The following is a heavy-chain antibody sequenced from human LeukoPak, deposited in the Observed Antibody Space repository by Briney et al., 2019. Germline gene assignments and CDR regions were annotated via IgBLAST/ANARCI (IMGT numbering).Heavy chain of an antibody. CDR2: IYYSGST. CDR1: GGSISSSSYY. D-gene: IGHD2-2*01. V-gene: IGHV4-39*07. CDR3: ARDPSLGDPIYYYYGMDV. J-gene: IGHJ6*02. Sequence: SETLSLTCTVSGGSISSSSYYWGWIRQPPGKGLEWIGSIYYSGSTYYNPSLKSRVIISVDTSKNQFSLKLSSVTAADTAVYYCARDPSLGDPIYYYYGMDVWGQGTTVTVSS.